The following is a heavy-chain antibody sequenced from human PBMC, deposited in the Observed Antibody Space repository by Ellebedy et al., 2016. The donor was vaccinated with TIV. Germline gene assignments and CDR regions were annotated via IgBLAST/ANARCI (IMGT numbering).Heavy chain of an antibody. CDR2: IYPADSDT. J-gene: IGHJ3*02. Sequence: GESLKISCQGSGFTFTRFWIAWVRQTPGKGLEWMGIIYPADSDTRYSPSLQGQGTFSVDKSISTAYLQWSSLKASDTAMYFCAIYYLTPRGTFEIWGQGTMVTVSS. CDR1: GFTFTRFW. V-gene: IGHV5-51*01. D-gene: IGHD3-10*01. CDR3: AIYYLTPRGTFEI.